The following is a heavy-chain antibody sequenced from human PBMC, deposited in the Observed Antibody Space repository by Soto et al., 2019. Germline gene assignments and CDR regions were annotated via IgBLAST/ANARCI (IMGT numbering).Heavy chain of an antibody. CDR2: ISVVNGNT. CDR3: VRDTGPYNYHYDAFDL. V-gene: IGHV1-18*04. J-gene: IGHJ3*01. CDR1: GYTFTRHG. D-gene: IGHD1-20*01. Sequence: QVQLVQSGETVKEPGASMKVSCAASGYTFTRHGFSWVRQAPGQGLEWMGWISVVNGNTKFAERFHGRLTLTTDTSTTTAHMELRILTSDDTATYYCVRDTGPYNYHYDAFDLWGQGTVVTVSS.